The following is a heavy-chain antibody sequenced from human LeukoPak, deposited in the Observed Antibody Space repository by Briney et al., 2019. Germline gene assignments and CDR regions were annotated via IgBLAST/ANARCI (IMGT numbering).Heavy chain of an antibody. J-gene: IGHJ4*02. CDR1: GGSISSGGYY. V-gene: IGHV4-31*03. Sequence: SQTLSLTCTASGGSISSGGYYWSWIRQHPGKGLEWIGYIYYSGSTYYNPSLKGRVTISVDTSKNQFSLKLSSVTAADTAVYHCARVSGGYAGRPADYWGQGTLVTVS. CDR3: ARVSGGYAGRPADY. CDR2: IYYSGST. D-gene: IGHD2-2*01.